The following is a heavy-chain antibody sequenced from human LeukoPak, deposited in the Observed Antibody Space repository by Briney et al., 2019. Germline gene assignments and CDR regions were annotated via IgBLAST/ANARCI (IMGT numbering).Heavy chain of an antibody. CDR3: ARSLEQWLPRAVWFDP. V-gene: IGHV1-46*01. D-gene: IGHD6-19*01. CDR1: GYTFTSYY. Sequence: ASVKVSCKASGYTFTSYYMHWVRQAPGQGLEWMGIINPSGGSTSYAQKFQGRVTMTRDTSTSTVYMELSSLRSEDTAVYYCARSLEQWLPRAVWFDPWGQGTLVTVSS. CDR2: INPSGGST. J-gene: IGHJ5*02.